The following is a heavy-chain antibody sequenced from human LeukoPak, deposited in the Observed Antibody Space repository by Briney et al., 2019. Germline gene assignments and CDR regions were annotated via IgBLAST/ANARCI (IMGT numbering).Heavy chain of an antibody. CDR1: RFIFTNAW. D-gene: IGHD4-17*01. CDR2: IKSKSDGGTT. J-gene: IGHJ4*02. V-gene: IGHV3-15*01. Sequence: KPGGSLRLSCATSRFIFTNAWMRWVRQTPGKGLEWVGRIKSKSDGGTTDYAAPVKGRFTISRDDSKRTLYLQMNSLKSEDTAVYYCTTGFRLYGYWGQGTLVTVSS. CDR3: TTGFRLYGY.